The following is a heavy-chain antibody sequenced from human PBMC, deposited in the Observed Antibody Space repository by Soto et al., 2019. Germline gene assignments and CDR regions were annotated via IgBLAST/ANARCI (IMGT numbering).Heavy chain of an antibody. Sequence: ASVKVSCKASGYTFTSYDINWVRQATGQGLEWMGWMNPNSGNTGYAQKFQGRVTMYRNTTISTAYMELDSPRSEDTAVYYSARAQSCSSTSCYSGYYYYYMDVWGKGTTVTVSS. D-gene: IGHD2-2*02. CDR3: ARAQSCSSTSCYSGYYYYYMDV. V-gene: IGHV1-8*01. J-gene: IGHJ6*03. CDR2: MNPNSGNT. CDR1: GYTFTSYD.